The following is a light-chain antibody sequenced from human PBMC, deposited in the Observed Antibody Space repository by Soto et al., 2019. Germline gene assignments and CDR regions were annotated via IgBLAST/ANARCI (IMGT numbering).Light chain of an antibody. Sequence: VQMTQSPSSLSASVGDRVTITCRASQSISSYLNWYQQKPGKAPKLLIYAASSLQSGVPSRFSGSGSGTDFTLTISSLQPEDFGTYYCQQSNSAPLTFGGGTKVDIK. CDR3: QQSNSAPLT. CDR1: QSISSY. CDR2: AAS. J-gene: IGKJ4*01. V-gene: IGKV1-39*01.